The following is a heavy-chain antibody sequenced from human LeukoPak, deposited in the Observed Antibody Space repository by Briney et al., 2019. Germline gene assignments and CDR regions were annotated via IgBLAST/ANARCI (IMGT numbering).Heavy chain of an antibody. D-gene: IGHD2-15*01. CDR3: ARDFFHGHCGGLSCFLLDY. Sequence: ASVKVSCKASGYTFTSYGISWVRQTPGQGLEWMGWISANNGNTNYAQKFQGRVTMATDTSTGTAYMELRSLRSDDTAVYYCARDFFHGHCGGLSCFLLDYWGQGCLVAVSS. CDR1: GYTFTSYG. J-gene: IGHJ4*02. CDR2: ISANNGNT. V-gene: IGHV1-18*01.